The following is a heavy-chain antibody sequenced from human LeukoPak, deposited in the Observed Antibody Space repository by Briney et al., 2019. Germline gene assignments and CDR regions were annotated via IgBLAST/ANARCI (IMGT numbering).Heavy chain of an antibody. Sequence: SETLSLTCAVYGGSFSGYYWGWIRQPPGKGLEWIGSIYHSGSTYYNPSLKSRVTISVDTPKNQFSLKLSSVTAADTAVYYCARPYDSSEDRSFDIWGQGTMVTVSS. D-gene: IGHD3-22*01. CDR1: GGSFSGYY. CDR3: ARPYDSSEDRSFDI. CDR2: IYHSGST. J-gene: IGHJ3*02. V-gene: IGHV4-38-2*01.